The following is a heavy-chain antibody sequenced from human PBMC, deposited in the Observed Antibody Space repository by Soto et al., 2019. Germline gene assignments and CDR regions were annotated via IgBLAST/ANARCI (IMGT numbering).Heavy chain of an antibody. CDR1: GFTFSSYA. Sequence: GGSLRLSCAASGFTFSSYAMSWVRQAPGKGLEWVSAISGSGGSTYYADSVKGRFTISRDNSKNTLYLQMNSLRAEDTAVHYCANLDLGYCSGGSCYFRNYYYYMDVWGKGTTVTVSS. CDR2: ISGSGGST. V-gene: IGHV3-23*01. J-gene: IGHJ6*03. CDR3: ANLDLGYCSGGSCYFRNYYYYMDV. D-gene: IGHD2-15*01.